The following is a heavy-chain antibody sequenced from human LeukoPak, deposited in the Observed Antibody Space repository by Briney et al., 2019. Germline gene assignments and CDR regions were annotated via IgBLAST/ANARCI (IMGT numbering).Heavy chain of an antibody. CDR2: IKQDGSEK. CDR1: GFTFSSYW. J-gene: IGHJ4*02. D-gene: IGHD3-10*01. CDR3: ARLLVYNSGGEAFDY. Sequence: GGSLRLSCAASGFTFSSYWMSWVRQAPGKGLEWVANIKQDGSEKYYVDSVKGRFTISRDNAKNSLYLQMNSLRAEDTAVYYCARLLVYNSGGEAFDYWGPGTLVTVSS. V-gene: IGHV3-7*01.